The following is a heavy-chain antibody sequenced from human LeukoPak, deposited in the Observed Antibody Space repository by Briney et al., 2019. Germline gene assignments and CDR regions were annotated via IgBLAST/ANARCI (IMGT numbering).Heavy chain of an antibody. Sequence: GASVKVSCKASGYTFTGCYMHWVRQAPGQGLEWMGWINPNSGGTNYAQKFQGRVTMTRDTSISTAYMELSRLRSDDTAVYYCARDLFPYYDFWSGRYAFDIWGQGTMVTVSS. CDR3: ARDLFPYYDFWSGRYAFDI. J-gene: IGHJ3*02. CDR2: INPNSGGT. D-gene: IGHD3-3*01. V-gene: IGHV1-2*02. CDR1: GYTFTGCY.